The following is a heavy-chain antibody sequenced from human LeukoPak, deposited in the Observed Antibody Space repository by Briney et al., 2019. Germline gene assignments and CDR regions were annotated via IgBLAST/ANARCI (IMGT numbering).Heavy chain of an antibody. CDR3: SRASMVPRQPFDP. V-gene: IGHV3-66*01. Sequence: GGSLRLSCAASGFTVSSNYMSWVRQAPGKGLEWVSVIYSGGSTYYEESAEGRFTNSRDNSKNTLYRQRNSLRAEDKAVYYCSRASMVPRQPFDPWGQGNLVTVSS. J-gene: IGHJ5*02. D-gene: IGHD3-10*01. CDR2: IYSGGST. CDR1: GFTVSSNY.